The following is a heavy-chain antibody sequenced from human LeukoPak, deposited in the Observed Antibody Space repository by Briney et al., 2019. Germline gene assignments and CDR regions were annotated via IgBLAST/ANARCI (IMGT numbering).Heavy chain of an antibody. CDR3: ARGTEKIIAVAGT. D-gene: IGHD6-19*01. J-gene: IGHJ5*02. CDR2: IYTSGST. V-gene: IGHV4-61*02. Sequence: PSETLSLTCTVSGGSISSGSYYWSWIRQPAGKGLEWIGRIYTSGSTNYNPSLKSRVTISVDTSKNQFSLKVYSVTAADTAVYYCARGTEKIIAVAGTWGQGTLVTVSS. CDR1: GGSISSGSYY.